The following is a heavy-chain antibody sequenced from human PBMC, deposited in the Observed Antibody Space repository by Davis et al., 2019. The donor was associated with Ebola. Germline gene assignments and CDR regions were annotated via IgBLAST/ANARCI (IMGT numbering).Heavy chain of an antibody. Sequence: MPSETLSLTCTVSGGSISSSSYYWGWIRQPPGKGLEWIGSIYYSGSTYYNPSLKSRVTISVDTSKNQFSLKLSSVTAADTAVYYCARALITTPYYYGMDVWGQGTTVTVSS. CDR1: GGSISSSSYY. CDR2: IYYSGST. J-gene: IGHJ6*02. D-gene: IGHD3-16*01. CDR3: ARALITTPYYYGMDV. V-gene: IGHV4-39*01.